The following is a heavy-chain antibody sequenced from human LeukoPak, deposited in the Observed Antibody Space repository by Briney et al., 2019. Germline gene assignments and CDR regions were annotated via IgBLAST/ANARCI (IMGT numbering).Heavy chain of an antibody. Sequence: ASVKVSFKASGGTFSSYTISWVRQAPGQGLEWMGRIIPILGIANYAQKFQGRVTITADKSTSTAYMELSSLRSEDTAVYYCARDRCSSTSCYRWGVFDYWGQGTLVTVSS. CDR2: IIPILGIA. J-gene: IGHJ4*02. D-gene: IGHD2-2*02. CDR1: GGTFSSYT. CDR3: ARDRCSSTSCYRWGVFDY. V-gene: IGHV1-69*04.